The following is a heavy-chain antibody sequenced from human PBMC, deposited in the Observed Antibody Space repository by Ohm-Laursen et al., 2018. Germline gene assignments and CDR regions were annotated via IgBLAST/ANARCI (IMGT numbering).Heavy chain of an antibody. D-gene: IGHD3-3*01. CDR2: IFYTGST. J-gene: IGHJ4*02. Sequence: SDTLSLTCTVSGGSISSYYWSWIRQPPGKGLEWIAYIFYTGSTSYNPSLKSRVTISVDPSKNQFSLNLNSVTAADTAVYYCARDRRANFWSGYPHFDYWGRGALVTVSS. CDR1: GGSISSYY. CDR3: ARDRRANFWSGYPHFDY. V-gene: IGHV4-59*12.